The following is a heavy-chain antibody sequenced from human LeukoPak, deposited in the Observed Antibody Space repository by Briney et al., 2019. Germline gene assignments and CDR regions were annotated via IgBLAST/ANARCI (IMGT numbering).Heavy chain of an antibody. CDR1: GFTFSSYG. Sequence: GGSLRLSCAASGFTFSSYGMSWVRQAPGKGLEWVSVITSSGGGTYYADSVKGRFTISRDNSKNTLYLQMNSLRAEDTAVYYCAKEAPGYFDYWGQGTLVTVSS. V-gene: IGHV3-23*01. CDR2: ITSSGGGT. CDR3: AKEAPGYFDY. D-gene: IGHD3-10*01. J-gene: IGHJ4*02.